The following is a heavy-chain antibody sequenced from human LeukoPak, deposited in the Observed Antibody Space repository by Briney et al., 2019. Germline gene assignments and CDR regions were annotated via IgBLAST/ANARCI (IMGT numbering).Heavy chain of an antibody. J-gene: IGHJ4*02. V-gene: IGHV1-24*01. CDR1: GYTLTELS. D-gene: IGHD2-2*01. CDR2: FDPEDGET. Sequence: GASVKVSCKVSGYTLTELSMHWVRQAPGKGLEWMGGFDPEDGETIYAQKFQGRVTMTRDTSTSTVYMELSSLRSEDTAVYYCARDSGYCSSTSCPGSGGVDYWGQGTLVTVSS. CDR3: ARDSGYCSSTSCPGSGGVDY.